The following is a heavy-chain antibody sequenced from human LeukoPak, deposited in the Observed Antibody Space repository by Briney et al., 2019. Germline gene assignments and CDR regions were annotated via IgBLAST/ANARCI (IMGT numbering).Heavy chain of an antibody. CDR3: AREEYYDSSAPTNFDY. J-gene: IGHJ4*02. V-gene: IGHV7-4-1*02. Sequence: GASVKVSCKASGYTFTNYAMSWVRQAPGQGLEWMGWINTNTGNPTYAQGFTGRFVFSLDTSVTTAYLQISSLKAEDTAVYYCAREEYYDSSAPTNFDYWGQGTLVTVSS. D-gene: IGHD3-22*01. CDR1: GYTFTNYA. CDR2: INTNTGNP.